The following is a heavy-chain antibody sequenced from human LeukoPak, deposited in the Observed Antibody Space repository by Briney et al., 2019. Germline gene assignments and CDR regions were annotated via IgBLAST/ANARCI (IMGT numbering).Heavy chain of an antibody. CDR3: ARQKYGGNSAIDY. CDR2: IYPGDSDT. Sequence: GESLKISCKGSGYSFTSHWIGWVRQAPGKGLEWIGIIYPGDSDTKYTPSFQGQVTISADKSISTAYLQWSSLKASDTAMYYCARQKYGGNSAIDYWGQGTLVTVSS. CDR1: GYSFTSHW. D-gene: IGHD4-23*01. V-gene: IGHV5-51*01. J-gene: IGHJ4*02.